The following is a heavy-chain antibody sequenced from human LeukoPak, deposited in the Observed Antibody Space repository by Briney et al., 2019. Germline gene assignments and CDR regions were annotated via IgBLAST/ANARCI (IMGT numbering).Heavy chain of an antibody. CDR3: ARGPHYYDFWSGYSSP. J-gene: IGHJ5*02. V-gene: IGHV3-30-3*01. CDR2: ISHDGSNK. Sequence: GGSLRLSCAASGFTFSSYAIHWVRQAPGKGLEWVAVISHDGSNKYYADSVNGRFTISRDNSKNTLYLQMNSLRAEDTAVYYCARGPHYYDFWSGYSSPWGQGTLVTVSS. D-gene: IGHD3-3*01. CDR1: GFTFSSYA.